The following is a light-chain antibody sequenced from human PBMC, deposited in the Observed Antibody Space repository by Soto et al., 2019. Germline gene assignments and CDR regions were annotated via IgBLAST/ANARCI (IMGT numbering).Light chain of an antibody. CDR3: SSYTSSSTVV. J-gene: IGLJ2*01. CDR1: SSDVGAYNY. V-gene: IGLV2-14*03. Sequence: QLVLTQPASVSGSPGQSITISCTGTSSDVGAYNYVSWYQHDPGKAPKLLIYDVSHRPSGVSNRFSGSKSGNTASLTISGLQAEDEADYYCSSYTSSSTVVFGGGTQLTVL. CDR2: DVS.